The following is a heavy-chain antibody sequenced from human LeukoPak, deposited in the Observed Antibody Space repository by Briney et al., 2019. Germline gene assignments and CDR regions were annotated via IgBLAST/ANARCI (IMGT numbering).Heavy chain of an antibody. CDR3: ANRAAANYFDY. J-gene: IGHJ4*02. V-gene: IGHV3-30*18. D-gene: IGHD2-2*01. CDR2: ISYDGTKK. Sequence: GGSLRLSCAASGFTFRTFGMHWVRQAPGKGLEWVALISYDGTKKYYADSVQGRFTISRDNSKNTLYPQMDSLRGEDTAVYYCANRAAANYFDYWGQGTLVTVSS. CDR1: GFTFRTFG.